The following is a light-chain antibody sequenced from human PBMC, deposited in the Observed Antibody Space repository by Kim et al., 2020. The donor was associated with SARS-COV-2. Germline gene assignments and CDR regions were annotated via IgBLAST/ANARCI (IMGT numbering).Light chain of an antibody. V-gene: IGKV3-20*01. CDR1: QSLSTSQ. J-gene: IGKJ2*01. CDR2: GTT. CDR3: QQYGRSHS. Sequence: LSPGKRATLACRASQSLSTSQVAWYQQRHRPPPRLLIFGTTNSATGIPDRISGSGAATDFPITISRLEPTAAAVYFCQQYGRSHSFGQGTKLEI.